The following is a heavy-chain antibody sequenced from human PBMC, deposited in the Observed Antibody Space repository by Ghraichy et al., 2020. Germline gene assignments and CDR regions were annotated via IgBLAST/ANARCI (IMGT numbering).Heavy chain of an antibody. CDR2: INHSGST. Sequence: SETLSLTCAVYGGSFSGYYWSWIRQPPGKGLEWIGEINHSGSTNYNPSLKSRVTISVDTSKNQFSLKLSSVTAADTAVYYCASLTFPSYYYYGMDVWGQGTTVTVSS. V-gene: IGHV4-34*01. J-gene: IGHJ6*02. CDR1: GGSFSGYY. CDR3: ASLTFPSYYYYGMDV. D-gene: IGHD2/OR15-2a*01.